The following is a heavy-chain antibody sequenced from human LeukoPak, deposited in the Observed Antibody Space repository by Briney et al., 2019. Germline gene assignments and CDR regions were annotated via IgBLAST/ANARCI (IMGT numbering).Heavy chain of an antibody. CDR1: GFTFSSYW. V-gene: IGHV3-74*01. J-gene: IGHJ4*02. CDR3: ARDPVYSGNSCFDY. D-gene: IGHD4-23*01. Sequence: PGGSLRLSCAASGFTFSSYWMHWVRQAPGKGLVWVSRINSDGSSTRYADSVKGRFTISRDNAKNTLYLQMSSLRAEDTAVYYCARDPVYSGNSCFDYWGQGTLVTVSS. CDR2: INSDGSST.